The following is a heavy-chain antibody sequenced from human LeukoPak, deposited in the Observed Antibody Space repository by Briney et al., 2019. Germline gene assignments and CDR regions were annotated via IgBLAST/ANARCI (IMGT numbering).Heavy chain of an antibody. CDR2: IKQDGSEI. CDR1: GFTFSNYW. V-gene: IGHV3-7*03. J-gene: IGHJ4*02. Sequence: GGSLRLSCAASGFTFSNYWMSWVRQAPGKELEWVANIKQDGSEIYYVDSVKGRFAISRDNAKNSLYLQMNSLRAEDTAVYYCVRDKLTGASRLDYWGQGTLLTVSS. D-gene: IGHD7-27*01. CDR3: VRDKLTGASRLDY.